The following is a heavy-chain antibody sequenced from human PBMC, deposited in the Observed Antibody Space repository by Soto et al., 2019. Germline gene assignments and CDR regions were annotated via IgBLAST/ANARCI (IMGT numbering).Heavy chain of an antibody. V-gene: IGHV5-10-1*01. CDR1: GYSFAGYW. Sequence: GESLKISCKGSGYSFAGYWITWVRQKPGKGLEWMGRIDPSDSQTYYSPSFRGHVTISVTKSITTVFLQWSSLRASDTAMYYCARQIYDSDTGPNFQYYFDSWGQGTSVTVSS. CDR3: ARQIYDSDTGPNFQYYFDS. D-gene: IGHD3-22*01. J-gene: IGHJ4*02. CDR2: IDPSDSQT.